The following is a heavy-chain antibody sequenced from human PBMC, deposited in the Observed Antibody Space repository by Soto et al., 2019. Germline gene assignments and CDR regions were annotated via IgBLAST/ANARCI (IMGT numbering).Heavy chain of an antibody. J-gene: IGHJ4*02. Sequence: EVQLLESGGGLVEPGGSRRLSCAASGFTFSSYTMSWVRRAPGKGLEWVSTISGIGSSTYSADSVKGRFTISRDNSKNTLYLQMNSLRVEDTAIYYCAKAWGIDYWGQGTLVTVSS. CDR2: ISGIGSST. V-gene: IGHV3-23*01. D-gene: IGHD7-27*01. CDR1: GFTFSSYT. CDR3: AKAWGIDY.